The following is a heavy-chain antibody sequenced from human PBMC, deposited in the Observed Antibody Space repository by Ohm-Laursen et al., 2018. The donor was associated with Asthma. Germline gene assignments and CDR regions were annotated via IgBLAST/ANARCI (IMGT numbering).Heavy chain of an antibody. V-gene: IGHV4-61*01. D-gene: IGHD5-12*01. CDR1: GGSVSSGSYY. CDR3: ARAGIVATIDYFDY. J-gene: IGHJ4*02. CDR2: IYYSGST. Sequence: SQTLSLTCTVSGGSVSSGSYYWSWIRQPPGKGLEWIGYIYYSGSTNYNPSLKSRVTISVDTSKNQFSLKLSSVTAADTAVYYCARAGIVATIDYFDYWGQGTLVTVSS.